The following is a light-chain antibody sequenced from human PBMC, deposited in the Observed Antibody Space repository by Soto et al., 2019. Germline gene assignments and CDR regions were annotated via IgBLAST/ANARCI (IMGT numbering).Light chain of an antibody. V-gene: IGLV2-8*01. CDR3: SSYAGSNSVV. CDR2: EVT. CDR1: SNDVGGYNY. J-gene: IGLJ2*01. Sequence: QSALTQPLSASGSPGQSVTISCTGTSNDVGGYNYVSWYQQHPGKAPKLMIYEVTKRPSGVPDRFSGSKSGNTASLTVSGLQAEDEADYYCSSYAGSNSVVFGGGTKLTVL.